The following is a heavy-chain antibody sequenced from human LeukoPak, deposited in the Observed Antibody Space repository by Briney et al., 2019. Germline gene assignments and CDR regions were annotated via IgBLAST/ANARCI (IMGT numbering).Heavy chain of an antibody. V-gene: IGHV3-48*02. D-gene: IGHD3-16*01. Sequence: PGGSLRLSCAASGFTFSGYSMNWVRQAPGKGLEWVSYISSRSSNIYYADSVKGRFTISRDNAKNSLYLQMNSLRDEDTAVYYCARIPGGYYYGMDDWGQGTTVTVSS. J-gene: IGHJ6*02. CDR1: GFTFSGYS. CDR3: ARIPGGYYYGMDD. CDR2: ISSRSSNI.